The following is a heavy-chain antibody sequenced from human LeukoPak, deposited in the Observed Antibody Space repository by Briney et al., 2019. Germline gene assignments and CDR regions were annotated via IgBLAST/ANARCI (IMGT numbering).Heavy chain of an antibody. Sequence: SETLSLTCTVSGGSISSYYWSWIRQPPEKGLEWIGYIYYSGSTNYNPSLKSRVTISVDTSKNQFSLKLSSVTAADTAVYYCAREGGGYDSGYFDLWGRGTLVTVSS. J-gene: IGHJ2*01. V-gene: IGHV4-59*01. D-gene: IGHD5-12*01. CDR2: IYYSGST. CDR1: GGSISSYY. CDR3: AREGGGYDSGYFDL.